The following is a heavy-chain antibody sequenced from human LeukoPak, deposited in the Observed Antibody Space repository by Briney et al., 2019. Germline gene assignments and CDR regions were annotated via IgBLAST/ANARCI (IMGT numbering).Heavy chain of an antibody. CDR1: GFTVSGDY. Sequence: GGSLRLSCAASGFTVSGDYMSWVRQAPGKGLEWVSIIYSDGSTYYADSVKGRFTISRDNSKNTLYLQMNSLRAEDTAVYYCARDRSYDYLDWFDPWGQGTLVTVSS. D-gene: IGHD5-18*01. J-gene: IGHJ5*02. V-gene: IGHV3-53*01. CDR2: IYSDGST. CDR3: ARDRSYDYLDWFDP.